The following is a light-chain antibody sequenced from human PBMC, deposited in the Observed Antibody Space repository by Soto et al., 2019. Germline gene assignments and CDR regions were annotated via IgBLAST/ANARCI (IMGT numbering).Light chain of an antibody. V-gene: IGKV1-39*01. CDR2: AAS. J-gene: IGKJ5*01. Sequence: DIQMTHSPSSPSASVGDRVTITCRASQSISNYLNWYQQKPGKAPKVLIYAASNLQSGVPSRFSVSGSGTDFTLTISSLQPEDFATYYCQQSYSTPITFGQGTRLEIK. CDR1: QSISNY. CDR3: QQSYSTPIT.